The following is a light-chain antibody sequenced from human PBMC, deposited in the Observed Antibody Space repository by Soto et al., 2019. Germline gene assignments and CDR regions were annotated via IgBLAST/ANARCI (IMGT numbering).Light chain of an antibody. CDR2: DVS. V-gene: IGLV2-14*01. J-gene: IGLJ1*01. CDR1: SSDVGGYNY. CDR3: RADTSSSTYV. Sequence: QSALTQPASVSGSPGQLITISCPGTSSDVGGYNYVSWYQQHPGKAPKLMIYDVSNRPSGVSNRFSGSKSGNTASLTISGLLAEDEADYHCRADTSSSTYVFGSGTKVTVL.